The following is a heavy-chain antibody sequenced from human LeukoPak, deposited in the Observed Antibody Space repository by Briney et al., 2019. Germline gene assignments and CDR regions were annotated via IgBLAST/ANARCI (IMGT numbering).Heavy chain of an antibody. J-gene: IGHJ4*02. CDR1: GGTFSSYA. CDR2: IIPIFGTA. Sequence: ASVKVSCKASGGTFSSYAISWVRQAPGQGLEWMGGIIPIFGTANYAQKFQGRVTITADESTSTASMELSSLRFDDTAVYYCAREGVGATKRGAFDYWGQGTLVTVSS. D-gene: IGHD1-26*01. V-gene: IGHV1-69*13. CDR3: AREGVGATKRGAFDY.